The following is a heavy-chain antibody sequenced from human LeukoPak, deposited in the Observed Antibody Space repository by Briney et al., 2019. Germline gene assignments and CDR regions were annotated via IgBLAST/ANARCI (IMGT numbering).Heavy chain of an antibody. Sequence: GGSLRLSCAASGFTFSSYGMHWVRQAPGKGLEWVAVISYDGSNKYYADSVKGRFTISRDNSKNTLYLQMNSLRAEDTAVYYCARLKAAYSSSWSGVGYWGQGTLVTVSS. CDR3: ARLKAAYSSSWSGVGY. J-gene: IGHJ4*02. V-gene: IGHV3-30*03. CDR1: GFTFSSYG. D-gene: IGHD6-13*01. CDR2: ISYDGSNK.